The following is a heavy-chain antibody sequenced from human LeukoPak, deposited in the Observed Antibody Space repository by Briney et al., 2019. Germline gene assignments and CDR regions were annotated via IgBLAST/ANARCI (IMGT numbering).Heavy chain of an antibody. D-gene: IGHD6-13*01. V-gene: IGHV3-11*04. CDR1: GFTFSDYY. Sequence: GGSLRLSCAASGFTFSDYYMSWIRQAPGKGLEWVSYISSSGSTIYYADSVKGRFTISRDNAKNPLYLQMNSLRAEDTAVYYCAREVAAAGTDWFDPWGQGTLVTVSS. J-gene: IGHJ5*02. CDR3: AREVAAAGTDWFDP. CDR2: ISSSGSTI.